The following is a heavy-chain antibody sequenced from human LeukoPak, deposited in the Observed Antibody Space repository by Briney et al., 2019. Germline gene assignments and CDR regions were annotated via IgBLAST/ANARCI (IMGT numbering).Heavy chain of an antibody. V-gene: IGHV3-33*01. CDR2: AQGDGRLQ. CDR1: GFSCSTYG. D-gene: IGHD3-22*01. Sequence: GTSLRLSCAASGFSCSTYGMHWVRQAPGKGLEWVAAAQGDGRLQYYADSVKGRFTISKDISKSTLYVQMNSLRAEDTAVYYCATGGGFYYGHWGQGTLVTVSS. J-gene: IGHJ4*02. CDR3: ATGGGFYYGH.